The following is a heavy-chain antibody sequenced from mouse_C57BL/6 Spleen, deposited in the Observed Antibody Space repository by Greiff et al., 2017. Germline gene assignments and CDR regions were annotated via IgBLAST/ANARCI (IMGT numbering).Heavy chain of an antibody. J-gene: IGHJ1*03. V-gene: IGHV1-52*01. CDR2: IDPSDSET. Sequence: QVQLQQPGAELVRPGSSVKLSCKASGYTFTSYWMHWVKQRPIQGLEWIGNIDPSDSETPYNQKFKDKATLTVDKSSSTAYMQLSSLTSEDSAVYYCARDNYRKGYIDVWGTGTTVTVSS. D-gene: IGHD2-14*01. CDR3: ARDNYRKGYIDV. CDR1: GYTFTSYW.